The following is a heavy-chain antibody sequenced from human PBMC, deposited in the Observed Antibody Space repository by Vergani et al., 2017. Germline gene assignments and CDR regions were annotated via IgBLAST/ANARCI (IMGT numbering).Heavy chain of an antibody. J-gene: IGHJ4*02. Sequence: QVQLQESGPGLVKPSETLSLTCTVSGGSISSYYWSWIRQPPGKGLEWIGSIYYSGSTYYNPSLKSRVTISVDTSKNQFSLKLSSVTAADTAVYYCARDHYADFDYWGQGTLVTVSS. CDR1: GGSISSYY. V-gene: IGHV4-59*12. D-gene: IGHD4-17*01. CDR2: IYYSGST. CDR3: ARDHYADFDY.